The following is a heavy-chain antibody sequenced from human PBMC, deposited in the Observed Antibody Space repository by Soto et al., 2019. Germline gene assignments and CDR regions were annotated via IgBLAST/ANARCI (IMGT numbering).Heavy chain of an antibody. Sequence: ASVKVSCKASGGTFSSYAISWVRQAPGQGLEWMGGIIPIFGTANYAQKFQGRVTITADESTSTADMELSSLRSEDTAVYYCAREEIAAAGPPDYWVQGTLVTVSS. V-gene: IGHV1-69*13. J-gene: IGHJ4*02. CDR2: IIPIFGTA. CDR3: AREEIAAAGPPDY. CDR1: GGTFSSYA. D-gene: IGHD6-13*01.